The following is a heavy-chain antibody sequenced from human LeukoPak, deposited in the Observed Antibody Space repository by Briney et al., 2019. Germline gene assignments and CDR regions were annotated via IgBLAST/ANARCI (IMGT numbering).Heavy chain of an antibody. CDR3: ARLLGMGYYYMDV. Sequence: PSETLSLTCTVSGGSISSYYWSWIRQPPGKGLEWIGYIYASGTTNYNPSLKSRVIISVDTSKNQFSLSLSSVTAADTAVYYCARLLGMGYYYMDVRGKGTTVTVSS. V-gene: IGHV4-4*09. D-gene: IGHD1-26*01. CDR2: IYASGTT. J-gene: IGHJ6*03. CDR1: GGSISSYY.